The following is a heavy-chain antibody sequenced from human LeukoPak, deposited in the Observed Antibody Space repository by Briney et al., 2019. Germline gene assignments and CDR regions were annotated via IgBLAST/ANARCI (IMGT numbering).Heavy chain of an antibody. CDR1: GYTFTSYY. CDR2: INPSGGST. CDR3: ARGPTSIAARRLAEYFQH. D-gene: IGHD6-6*01. J-gene: IGHJ1*01. V-gene: IGHV1-46*01. Sequence: ASVKVSCKASGYTFTSYYMHWVRQAPGQGLEWMGIINPSGGSTSYAQKFQGRVTMTRDTSTSTVYMDLSSLRSEDTAVYYCARGPTSIAARRLAEYFQHWGQGTLVTVSS.